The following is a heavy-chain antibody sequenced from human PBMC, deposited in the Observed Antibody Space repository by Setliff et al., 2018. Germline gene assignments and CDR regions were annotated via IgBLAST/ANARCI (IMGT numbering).Heavy chain of an antibody. CDR3: VRTDYSDGRYSMDV. CDR2: INHSGNT. D-gene: IGHD6-19*01. J-gene: IGHJ6*03. CDR1: GDSISSGNW. V-gene: IGHV4-4*02. Sequence: KTSETLSLTCAVSGDSISSGNWWSWVRQPPEKGLEWIGEINHSGNTNYNPSLKSRVTISVDKSTNQFSLKLNSVTAADTAVYYCVRTDYSDGRYSMDVWGKGTTVTVSS.